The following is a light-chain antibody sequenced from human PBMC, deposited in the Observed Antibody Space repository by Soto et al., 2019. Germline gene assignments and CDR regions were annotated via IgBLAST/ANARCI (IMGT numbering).Light chain of an antibody. CDR3: QQYGSSPPYT. Sequence: EIVLTQSPGTLSLSPGERATLSCRASQSVSSSYLAWYQQKPGQAPRLLIYGASSRATGTPNRFSGSGSGTDFTLTISRREPQDLEVYYCQQYGSSPPYTFGQGTKLEIK. CDR1: QSVSSSY. CDR2: GAS. J-gene: IGKJ2*01. V-gene: IGKV3-20*01.